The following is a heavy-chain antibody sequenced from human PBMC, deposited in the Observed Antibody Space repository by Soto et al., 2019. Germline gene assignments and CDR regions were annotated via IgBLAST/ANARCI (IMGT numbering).Heavy chain of an antibody. CDR3: ARGNRVVPAAYPGYYYYYMDV. V-gene: IGHV1-8*01. CDR2: MNPNSGNT. J-gene: IGHJ6*03. D-gene: IGHD2-2*01. Sequence: QVQLVQSGAEVKKPGASVKVSCKASGYTFTSYDINWVRQATGQGLEWMGWMNPNSGNTGYAQKYQGRVTMTRNTSISTAYMKLSSLRSEDTAVYYCARGNRVVPAAYPGYYYYYMDVWGKGTTVTVSS. CDR1: GYTFTSYD.